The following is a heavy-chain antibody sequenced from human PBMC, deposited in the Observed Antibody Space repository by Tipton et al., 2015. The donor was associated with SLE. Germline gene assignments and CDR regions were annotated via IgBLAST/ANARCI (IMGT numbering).Heavy chain of an antibody. CDR1: GYSISSGYY. D-gene: IGHD6-19*01. CDR2: IYHSGST. J-gene: IGHJ6*02. CDR3: ARDRTSSQQWLVYYYYYYGMDV. V-gene: IGHV4-38-2*02. Sequence: TLSLTCAVSGYSISSGYYWGWIRQPPGKGLEGIGRIYHSGSTYYNPSLKSRVTTSVDTSKNQFSLKLSSLTAADTAVYYCARDRTSSQQWLVYYYYYYGMDVWGQGTTVTVSS.